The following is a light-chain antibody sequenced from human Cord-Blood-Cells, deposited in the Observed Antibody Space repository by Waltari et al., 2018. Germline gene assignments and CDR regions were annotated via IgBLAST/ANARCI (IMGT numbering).Light chain of an antibody. CDR2: DVS. Sequence: QSALTQPASVSGSPGQSITISCTGTSSDVGGYNYVSWYQQHPGKAPKLMIYDVSNRPSGLSNRFTGSKSGNTASLTISGLQAEDEADYYCSSYTSSSTNYVFGTGTKVTVL. CDR3: SSYTSSSTNYV. J-gene: IGLJ1*01. CDR1: SSDVGGYNY. V-gene: IGLV2-14*01.